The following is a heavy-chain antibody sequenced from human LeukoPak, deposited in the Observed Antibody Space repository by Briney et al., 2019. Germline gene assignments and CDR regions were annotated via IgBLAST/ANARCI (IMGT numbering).Heavy chain of an antibody. J-gene: IGHJ6*02. CDR1: GFSFSDSW. Sequence: GGSLRLSCVASGFSFSDSWMSWVRQAPGKGLEWVADIDKVGSVRDYVDSVKGRFTISRDNAKNSLYLQMGSLRAEDTAVYYCATYTNWVAGDVWGQGTTVSVSS. D-gene: IGHD7-27*01. CDR3: ATYTNWVAGDV. V-gene: IGHV3-7*01. CDR2: IDKVGSVR.